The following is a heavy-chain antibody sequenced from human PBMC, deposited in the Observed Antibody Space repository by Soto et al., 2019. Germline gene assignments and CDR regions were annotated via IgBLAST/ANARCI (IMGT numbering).Heavy chain of an antibody. CDR3: VRGGIAGHWFDP. J-gene: IGHJ5*02. Sequence: QVQLQESGPGLVKPTQTLSLTCSVSRAFINSGGFYYSWIRQPPGKGLEWLGYIFHSGSTLYNPSLRGRLTLSADSSRNQLSLYLTSVPAADTAVYYCVRGGIAGHWFDPWGQGILVTVSS. V-gene: IGHV4-31*03. D-gene: IGHD2-15*01. CDR2: IFHSGST. CDR1: RAFINSGGFY.